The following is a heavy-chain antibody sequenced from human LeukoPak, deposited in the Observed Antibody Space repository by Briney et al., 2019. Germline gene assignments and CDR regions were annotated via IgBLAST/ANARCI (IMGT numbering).Heavy chain of an antibody. J-gene: IGHJ5*02. CDR3: AREVADYDSSGYYSSGDWYDP. V-gene: IGHV4-31*03. D-gene: IGHD3-22*01. Sequence: SETLSLTCTVSGGSISSGGYYWSWIRQHPGKGLEWIGYIYYSGSTYYNPSLKSRVTISVDTSKNQFSLKLSSVTAADTAVYYCAREVADYDSSGYYSSGDWYDPWGQGTLVTVSS. CDR1: GGSISSGGYY. CDR2: IYYSGST.